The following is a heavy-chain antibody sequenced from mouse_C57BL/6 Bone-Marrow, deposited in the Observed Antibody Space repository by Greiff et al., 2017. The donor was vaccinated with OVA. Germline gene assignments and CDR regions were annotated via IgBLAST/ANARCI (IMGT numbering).Heavy chain of an antibody. Sequence: QVQLQQPGAELVKPGASVKLSCKASGYTFTSYWMQWVKQRPGQGLEWIGEIDPSDSYTNYNQKFKGKATLTVDTSSSTAYMQLSSLTSEDSAVYYCARIPAYYYGSSYWYVDVWGTGTTVTVSS. J-gene: IGHJ1*03. CDR3: ARIPAYYYGSSYWYVDV. CDR2: IDPSDSYT. D-gene: IGHD1-1*01. V-gene: IGHV1-50*01. CDR1: GYTFTSYW.